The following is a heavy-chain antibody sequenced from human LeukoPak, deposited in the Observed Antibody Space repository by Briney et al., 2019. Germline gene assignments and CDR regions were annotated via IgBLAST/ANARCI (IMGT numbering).Heavy chain of an antibody. CDR3: AKVKEVIAAAGFFDY. CDR2: ISWNSGSI. V-gene: IGHV3-9*01. D-gene: IGHD6-13*01. J-gene: IGHJ4*02. CDR1: GFTFDDYA. Sequence: QPGGSLRLSCAASGFTFDDYAMPWVRQAPGKGLEWVSGISWNSGSIGYADSVKGRFTISRDNAKNSLYLQMNSLRAEDTALYYCAKVKEVIAAAGFFDYWGQGTLVTVSS.